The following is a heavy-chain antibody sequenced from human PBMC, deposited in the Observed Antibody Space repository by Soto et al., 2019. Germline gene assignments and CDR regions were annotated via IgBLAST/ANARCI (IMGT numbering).Heavy chain of an antibody. D-gene: IGHD1-7*01. J-gene: IGHJ4*02. CDR2: INPSGGST. Sequence: GASVQVSCTASGYTFTSYYMHWVRQAPGQGLEWMGIINPSGGSTSYAQKFQGRVTMTRDTSTSTVYMELSSLRSEDTAVYYCARFNGNYHANYFDLCGQGSLVTVYS. CDR1: GYTFTSYY. CDR3: ARFNGNYHANYFDL. V-gene: IGHV1-46*01.